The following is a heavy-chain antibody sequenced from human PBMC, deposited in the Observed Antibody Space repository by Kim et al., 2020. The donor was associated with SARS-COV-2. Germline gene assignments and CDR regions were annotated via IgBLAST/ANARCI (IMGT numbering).Heavy chain of an antibody. V-gene: IGHV3-30*04. D-gene: IGHD2-15*01. CDR2: ISYDGSNK. Sequence: GGSLRLSCAASGFTFSSYAMHWVRQAPGKGLEWVAVISYDGSNKYYADSVKGRFTISRDNSKNTLYLQMNSLRAEDTAVYYCARAGLVVVVTAYYFDYWG. CDR3: ARAGLVVVVTAYYFDY. CDR1: GFTFSSYA. J-gene: IGHJ4*01.